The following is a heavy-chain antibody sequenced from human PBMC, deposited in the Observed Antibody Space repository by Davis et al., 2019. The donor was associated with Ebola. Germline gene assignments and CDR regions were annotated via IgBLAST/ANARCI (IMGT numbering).Heavy chain of an antibody. CDR1: GFTFSNAW. Sequence: PGRSLKISCAASGFTFSNAWMSWVRQAPGKGLEWVGRIKSKTDGGTTDYAAPVKGRFTISRDDSKNTLNQKMNSLKTEDTAVYYCTTDGPTDHDGDYDPTWFDPWGQGTLVTVSS. D-gene: IGHD4-17*01. V-gene: IGHV3-15*01. J-gene: IGHJ5*02. CDR2: IKSKTDGGTT. CDR3: TTDGPTDHDGDYDPTWFDP.